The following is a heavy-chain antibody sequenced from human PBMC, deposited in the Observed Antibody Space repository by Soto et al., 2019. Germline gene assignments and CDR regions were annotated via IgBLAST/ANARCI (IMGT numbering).Heavy chain of an antibody. Sequence: QVQLVQSGAEVKKPGASVKVSCKASGYTFTSYGISWVRQAPGQGLEWMGWISAYNGNTNYAQKLQGRVTMTTDTSTSTSYMELRSLRSDDTAVYYCARGIQYCSSTSCYNRPLDYWGQGTLVTVSS. CDR2: ISAYNGNT. CDR3: ARGIQYCSSTSCYNRPLDY. D-gene: IGHD2-2*02. V-gene: IGHV1-18*01. CDR1: GYTFTSYG. J-gene: IGHJ4*02.